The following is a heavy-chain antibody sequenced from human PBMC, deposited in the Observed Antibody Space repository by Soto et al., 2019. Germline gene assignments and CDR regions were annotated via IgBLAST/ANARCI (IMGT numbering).Heavy chain of an antibody. J-gene: IGHJ6*04. V-gene: IGHV3-23*01. CDR3: AKDRGSSSGALDV. CDR1: GFTFSSYA. D-gene: IGHD6-6*01. Sequence: EVQLLESGGGLVQPGGSLRLSCAASGFTFSSYAMSWVRQAPGKGLEWVSAISGSGGSTYYADSVKGRFTISRENSKNTLYLQMNSLRAEDTAVYYCAKDRGSSSGALDVWGKGTTVTVSS. CDR2: ISGSGGST.